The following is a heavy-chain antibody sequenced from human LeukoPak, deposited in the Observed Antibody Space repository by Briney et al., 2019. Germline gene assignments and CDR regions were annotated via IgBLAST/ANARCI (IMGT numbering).Heavy chain of an antibody. CDR2: INSEGSST. CDR1: AFTFSTYW. Sequence: AGGSLRPSCPAAAFTFSTYWTDWVRQEPGKGLVWVSHINSEGSSTDYSDSVKGRFTISRDNDENTLYLQMNSRRAEDAAVYYCVRQHGYWGQGTLVTVPS. V-gene: IGHV3-74*01. CDR3: VRQHGY. J-gene: IGHJ4*02.